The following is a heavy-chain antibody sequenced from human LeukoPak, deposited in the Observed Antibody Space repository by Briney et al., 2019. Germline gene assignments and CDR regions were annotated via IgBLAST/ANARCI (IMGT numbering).Heavy chain of an antibody. J-gene: IGHJ4*02. CDR1: GGSIGSYF. CDR2: IYYSGST. Sequence: PSETLSLTCTVSGGSIGSYFWSWIRQPPGKGLEWIGYIYYSGSTNYNPSLKSRVTISVDTSKNQFSLKLSSVTAADTAVYYCARGGLTVFDYWGQGTLVTVSS. CDR3: ARGGLTVFDY. D-gene: IGHD3-10*01. V-gene: IGHV4-59*01.